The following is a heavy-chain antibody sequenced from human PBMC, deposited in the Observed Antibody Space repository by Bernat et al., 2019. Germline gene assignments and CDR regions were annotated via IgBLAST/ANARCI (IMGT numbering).Heavy chain of an antibody. V-gene: IGHV2-5*02. CDR1: GFSLSTSGVG. D-gene: IGHD3-9*01. CDR3: AHRGTDHGDHDILTGYPAVYNWFDP. J-gene: IGHJ5*02. CDR2: IYWDDDK. Sequence: QITLKESGPTLVKPTQTLTLTCTFSGFSLSTSGVGVGWIRQPPGKALEWLALIYWDDDKRYSPSLKSRLTITKDTSKNQVVLTMTNMDPVDTATYYCAHRGTDHGDHDILTGYPAVYNWFDPWGQGTLVTVSS.